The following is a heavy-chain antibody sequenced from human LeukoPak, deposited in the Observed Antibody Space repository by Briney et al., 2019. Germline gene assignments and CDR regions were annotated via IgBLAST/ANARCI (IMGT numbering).Heavy chain of an antibody. J-gene: IGHJ4*02. Sequence: ASVKVSCKASGYTFTSYGISWVRQAPGQGLEWMGWISAYNGNTNYAQKLQGRVTMTTDTSTSTAYMELRSLRSDDTAVYYCARVEAGRDIVVVPAAMADYWGQGTLVTVSS. CDR1: GYTFTSYG. CDR3: ARVEAGRDIVVVPAAMADY. V-gene: IGHV1-18*01. D-gene: IGHD2-2*01. CDR2: ISAYNGNT.